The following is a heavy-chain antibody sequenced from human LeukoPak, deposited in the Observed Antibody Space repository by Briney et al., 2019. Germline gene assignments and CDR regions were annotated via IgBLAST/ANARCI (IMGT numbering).Heavy chain of an antibody. J-gene: IGHJ6*02. CDR2: IWYDGSNK. CDR3: ARDGVVVVPAAMRGYYYYYGMDV. CDR1: GFPLSSYG. Sequence: GGSLRLSCAASGFPLSSYGMHWVRQAPGKGLEWVAVIWYDGSNKYYADSVKGRFTISRDNSKNTLYLQVNSLRAEDTAVYYCARDGVVVVPAAMRGYYYYYGMDVWGQGTTVTVSS. V-gene: IGHV3-33*01. D-gene: IGHD2-2*01.